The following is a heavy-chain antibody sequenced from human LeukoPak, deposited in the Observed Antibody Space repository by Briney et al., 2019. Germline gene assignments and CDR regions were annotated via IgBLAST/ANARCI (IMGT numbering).Heavy chain of an antibody. J-gene: IGHJ6*02. Sequence: HPGGSLRLSCAASGFIFNRYVIHWVRQAPGKGLEWVAVISNDGNNKYYPDSVKGRFTISRDNSKNTLYLQMNSLRAEDTAVYYCARDLVSITYYGMDVWGQGTTVTVSS. CDR1: GFIFNRYV. CDR2: ISNDGNNK. CDR3: ARDLVSITYYGMDV. V-gene: IGHV3-30-3*01. D-gene: IGHD1-14*01.